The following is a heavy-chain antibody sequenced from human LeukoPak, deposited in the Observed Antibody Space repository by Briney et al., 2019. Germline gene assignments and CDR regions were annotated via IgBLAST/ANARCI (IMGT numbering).Heavy chain of an antibody. J-gene: IGHJ6*02. Sequence: SLRLSCAATGFTFKDYGMHWVRQPPGKGLEWVSSINWNGGSTDYADSVKGRFTISRDNAKNSLYLQLSSLRPEDTALYYCAKHMRATNTYSFFGLDVWGQGTTVTVSS. CDR3: AKHMRATNTYSFFGLDV. V-gene: IGHV3-9*01. CDR1: GFTFKDYG. D-gene: IGHD1-26*01. CDR2: INWNGGST.